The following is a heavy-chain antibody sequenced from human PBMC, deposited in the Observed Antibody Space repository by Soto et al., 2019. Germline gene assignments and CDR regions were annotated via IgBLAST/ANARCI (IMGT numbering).Heavy chain of an antibody. D-gene: IGHD3-3*01. CDR3: ATVQWGPSDDFWSGYYYFDY. J-gene: IGHJ4*02. CDR1: GYTLTELS. Sequence: GASVKVSCKVSGYTLTELSMHWVRQAPGKGLEWMGGFDPEDGETIYAQKFQGRVTMTEDTSTDTAYMELSSLRSEDTAVYYCATVQWGPSDDFWSGYYYFDYWGQGTLVTVSS. V-gene: IGHV1-24*01. CDR2: FDPEDGET.